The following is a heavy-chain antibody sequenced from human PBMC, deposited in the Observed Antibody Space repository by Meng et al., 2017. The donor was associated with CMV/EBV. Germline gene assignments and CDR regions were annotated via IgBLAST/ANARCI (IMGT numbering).Heavy chain of an antibody. CDR1: GGTFSSYA. CDR3: ARGYYDSSGYCYRGGYYFDY. V-gene: IGHV1-69*12. D-gene: IGHD3-22*01. Sequence: QVQLVESGAEVKKPGSSVKGSCKASGGTFSSYAISWVGQAPGQGLEWMGGIIPIFGTANYAQKFQGRVTITADESTSTAYMELSSLRSEDTAVYYCARGYYDSSGYCYRGGYYFDYWGQGTLVTVSS. J-gene: IGHJ4*02. CDR2: IIPIFGTA.